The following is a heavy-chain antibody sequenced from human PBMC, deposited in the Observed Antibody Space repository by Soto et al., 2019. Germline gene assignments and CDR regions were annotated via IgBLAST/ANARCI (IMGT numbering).Heavy chain of an antibody. V-gene: IGHV3-23*01. CDR1: GFTFSSYA. CDR3: AKDRLHLGELSPLYFDY. CDR2: ISGSGGST. Sequence: EVQLLESGGGLVQPGGSLRLSCAASGFTFSSYAMSWVRQAPGKGLEWVSAISGSGGSTYYADSVKGRFTISRDNSKNTLYLQMNSLRAEYTAVYYCAKDRLHLGELSPLYFDYWGQGTLVTVSS. J-gene: IGHJ4*02. D-gene: IGHD3-16*02.